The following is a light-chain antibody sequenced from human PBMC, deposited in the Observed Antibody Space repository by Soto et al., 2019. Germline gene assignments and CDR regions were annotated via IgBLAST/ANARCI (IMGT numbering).Light chain of an antibody. J-gene: IGKJ4*01. V-gene: IGKV1-5*03. CDR1: QSISSW. CDR3: QQYNSYSLLT. CDR2: KAS. Sequence: DIQMIQSPSTLSASVGDRVTITCRASQSISSWLAWYQQKPGKAPKLLIYKASSLESGVPSRFSGSGSGTEFTLTISSLQPDDFATYYCQQYNSYSLLTFGGGTKVEIK.